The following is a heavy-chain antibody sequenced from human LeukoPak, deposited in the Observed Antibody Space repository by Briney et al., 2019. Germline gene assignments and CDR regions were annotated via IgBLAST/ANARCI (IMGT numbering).Heavy chain of an antibody. J-gene: IGHJ6*02. CDR3: VRDNYYGMDV. CDR1: GFTFRRSW. Sequence: GGSLRLSCSASGFTFRRSWMHWVRQGPGKGWVWVSRINSDGSSTRCADFVKGRFTISRDNAKNTLYLQMNSLRSEDTALYYCVRDNYYGMDVWGQGTTVTVSS. CDR2: INSDGSST. V-gene: IGHV3-74*01.